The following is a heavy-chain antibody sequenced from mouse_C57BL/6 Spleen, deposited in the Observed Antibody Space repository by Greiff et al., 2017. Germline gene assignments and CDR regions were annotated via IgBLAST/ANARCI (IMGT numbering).Heavy chain of an antibody. CDR1: GFTFSDYG. CDR2: ISSGSSTI. Sequence: EVKVVESGGGLVKPGGSLKLSCAASGFTFSDYGMHWVRQAPEKGLEWVAYISSGSSTIYYADTVKGRFTISRDNAKNTLFLQMTSLRSEDTAMYYCAIYDYDWYFDVWGTGTTVTVSS. D-gene: IGHD2-4*01. V-gene: IGHV5-17*01. CDR3: AIYDYDWYFDV. J-gene: IGHJ1*03.